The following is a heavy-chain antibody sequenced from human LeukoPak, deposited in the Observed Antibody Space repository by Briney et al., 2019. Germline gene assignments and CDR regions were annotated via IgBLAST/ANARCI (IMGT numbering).Heavy chain of an antibody. CDR2: ITDSGSTI. V-gene: IGHV3-48*04. J-gene: IGHJ5*02. D-gene: IGHD1-26*01. Sequence: PGGSLRLSCAASGFTLSNAWMNWVRQAPGKGLEWVSYITDSGSTIYYADSVKGRFTISRDNAKNSLYLQMKSLRVEDTGVYYCARDAGGRTQREGWFDPWGQGTLVTVSS. CDR1: GFTLSNAW. CDR3: ARDAGGRTQREGWFDP.